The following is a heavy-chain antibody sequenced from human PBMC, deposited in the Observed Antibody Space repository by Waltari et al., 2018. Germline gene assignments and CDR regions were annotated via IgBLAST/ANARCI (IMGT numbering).Heavy chain of an antibody. CDR2: IYTSGST. Sequence: QVQLQESGPGLVKPSQTLSLTCTVSGGSISSGSYYWSWIRQPAGKGLEWIGRIYTSGSTNYNPSLKSRVTISVDTSKNQFSLKLSSVTAADTAVYYCARVGCGGDCYDYWGQGTLVTVSS. D-gene: IGHD2-21*01. CDR3: ARVGCGGDCYDY. CDR1: GGSISSGSYY. V-gene: IGHV4-61*02. J-gene: IGHJ4*02.